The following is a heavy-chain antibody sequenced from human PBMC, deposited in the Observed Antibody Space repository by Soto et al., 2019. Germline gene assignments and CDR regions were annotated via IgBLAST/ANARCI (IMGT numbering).Heavy chain of an antibody. Sequence: GGSLRLSCAASGFTFSSYGMHWVRQAPGKGLEWVGVIWYDGSNKYYADSVKGRFTISRDNSTNTLYLQMNSLRAEDTAVYYCARTPVDTAMVTLNSYSYYGMDVWGQGTTVTVSS. CDR3: ARTPVDTAMVTLNSYSYYGMDV. J-gene: IGHJ6*02. CDR1: GFTFSSYG. V-gene: IGHV3-33*08. CDR2: IWYDGSNK. D-gene: IGHD5-18*01.